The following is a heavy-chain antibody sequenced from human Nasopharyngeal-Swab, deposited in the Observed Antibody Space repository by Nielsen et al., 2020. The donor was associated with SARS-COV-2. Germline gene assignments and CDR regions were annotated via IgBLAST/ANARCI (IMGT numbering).Heavy chain of an antibody. CDR2: IKHDGSEK. Sequence: GGSLRLSCTASEFNFGSYWMSWVRQAPGKGLEGVAHIKHDGSEKYYVDSVEGRFTISRDDAKNSLYLQMNSLRAEDTAVYYCARDGQQQLGDWYYYVDVWGNGTTVTVSS. D-gene: IGHD6-13*01. V-gene: IGHV3-7*04. CDR1: EFNFGSYW. J-gene: IGHJ6*03. CDR3: ARDGQQQLGDWYYYVDV.